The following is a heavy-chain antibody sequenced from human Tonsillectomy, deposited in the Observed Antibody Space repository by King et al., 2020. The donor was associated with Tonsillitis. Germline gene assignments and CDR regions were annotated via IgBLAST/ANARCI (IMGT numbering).Heavy chain of an antibody. CDR3: ARHTLPLD. V-gene: IGHV4-59*01. J-gene: IGHJ4*02. Sequence: QLQESGPGLVKPSETLSLTCTVSGISISSYYWTWIRQPPGKGLEWIGYIYYSGNTNYNPSLKSRVTISVDTSKNQFSLKLSSVTAADTAVYYCARHTLPLDWGQGTLVTVSS. CDR1: GISISSYY. CDR2: IYYSGNT. D-gene: IGHD2-2*02.